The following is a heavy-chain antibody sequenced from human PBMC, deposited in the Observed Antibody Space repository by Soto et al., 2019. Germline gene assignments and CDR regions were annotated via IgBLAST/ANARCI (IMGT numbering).Heavy chain of an antibody. V-gene: IGHV3-30*18. CDR2: ISYDGSNK. J-gene: IGHJ6*02. Sequence: QVQLVESGGGVVQPGRSLRLSCAASGFTFSSYGMHWVRQAPGKGLEWVAVISYDGSNKYYADSVKGRFTISRDNSKNTLYLQMNSLRAEDTAVYYCAKDVRQQLWIPYGMDVWGQGTTVTVSS. CDR3: AKDVRQQLWIPYGMDV. CDR1: GFTFSSYG. D-gene: IGHD6-13*01.